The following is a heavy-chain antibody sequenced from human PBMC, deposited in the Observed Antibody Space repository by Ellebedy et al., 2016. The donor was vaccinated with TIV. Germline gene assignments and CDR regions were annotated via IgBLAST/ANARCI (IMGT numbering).Heavy chain of an antibody. Sequence: GGSLRLXCATSGFTFSDEHMDWVRQAPGKGLEWVGRSKNKGNNYATQYAASVKGRFTISRDDSTNSLYLQMNSLRTEDTAIYYCTKTFYFDWGQGTLVTVSS. D-gene: IGHD2/OR15-2a*01. CDR3: TKTFYFD. V-gene: IGHV3-72*01. J-gene: IGHJ4*02. CDR2: SKNKGNNYAT. CDR1: GFTFSDEH.